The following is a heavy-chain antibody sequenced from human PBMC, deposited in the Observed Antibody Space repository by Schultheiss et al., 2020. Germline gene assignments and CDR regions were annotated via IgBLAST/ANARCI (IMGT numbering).Heavy chain of an antibody. Sequence: GGSLRLSCAASGFTFSSYGMHWVRQAPGKGLEWVAVIWYDGSNKYYADSVKGRFTISRDNSKNTLYLQMNSLRAEDTAVYYCAKDRRVTMIVVVPDFDYWGQGTLVTVSS. V-gene: IGHV3-30*02. CDR3: AKDRRVTMIVVVPDFDY. CDR2: IWYDGSNK. J-gene: IGHJ4*02. CDR1: GFTFSSYG. D-gene: IGHD3-22*01.